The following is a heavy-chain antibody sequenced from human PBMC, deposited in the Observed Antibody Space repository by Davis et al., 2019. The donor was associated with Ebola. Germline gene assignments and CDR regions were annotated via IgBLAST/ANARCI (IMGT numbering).Heavy chain of an antibody. D-gene: IGHD4-17*01. V-gene: IGHV1-2*04. CDR3: ARSFYGAKWGSGWYYYGMDV. Sequence: ASVKVSCKASGYTFTGYYMHWVRQAPGQGLEWMGWINPNSGGTNYAQKFQGWVTMTRDTSISTAYMELSRLRSDDTAVYYCARSFYGAKWGSGWYYYGMDVWGQGTTVTVSS. CDR1: GYTFTGYY. CDR2: INPNSGGT. J-gene: IGHJ6*02.